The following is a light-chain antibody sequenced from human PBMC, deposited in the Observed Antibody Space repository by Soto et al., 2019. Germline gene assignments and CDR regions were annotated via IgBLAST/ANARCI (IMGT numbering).Light chain of an antibody. Sequence: DIQITQSPSSLSASVLERLTITCRASQVISTWLAWYQQKPGQAPKLLIYAASVLESGVPSRFSGSGSGTDFTLTISSVQPEDFATYRCQQANSFPITFGQGTRLEIK. CDR3: QQANSFPIT. CDR1: QVISTW. CDR2: AAS. V-gene: IGKV1-12*01. J-gene: IGKJ5*01.